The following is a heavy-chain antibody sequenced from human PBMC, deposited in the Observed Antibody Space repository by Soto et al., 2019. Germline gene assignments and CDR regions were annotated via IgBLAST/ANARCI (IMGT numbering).Heavy chain of an antibody. V-gene: IGHV4-34*01. CDR2: INHSGST. Sequence: ASETLSLTCAVYGGSFSGYYWSWIRQPPGKGLEWIGEINHSGSTNYNPSLKSRVTISVDTSKNQFSLKLSSVTAADTAVYYCARGGDYYGSGSENDYWGQGTLVTVSS. CDR1: GGSFSGYY. J-gene: IGHJ4*02. CDR3: ARGGDYYGSGSENDY. D-gene: IGHD3-10*01.